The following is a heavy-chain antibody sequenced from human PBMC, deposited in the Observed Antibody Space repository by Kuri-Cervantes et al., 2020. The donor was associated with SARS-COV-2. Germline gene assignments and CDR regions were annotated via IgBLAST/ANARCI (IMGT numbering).Heavy chain of an antibody. CDR2: ISYDGSNK. Sequence: LSLTCAASGFSFSGYAMHWVRQAPGKGLEWVAVISYDGSNKYYADSVKGRFTISRDNFKNTLYLQMNSLRAEDTAVYYCAKELPRDIVVVPVYHYYYGMDVWGQGTTVTVSS. J-gene: IGHJ6*02. V-gene: IGHV3-30*04. CDR3: AKELPRDIVVVPVYHYYYGMDV. D-gene: IGHD2-2*01. CDR1: GFSFSGYA.